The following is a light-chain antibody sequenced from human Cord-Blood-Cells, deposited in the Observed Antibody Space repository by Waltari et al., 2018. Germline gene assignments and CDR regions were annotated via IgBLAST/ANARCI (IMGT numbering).Light chain of an antibody. CDR2: EGS. J-gene: IGLJ1*01. CDR1: SRDVGSYNL. V-gene: IGLV2-23*01. Sequence: QSALTQPASVSGSPGQSITIPCTGTSRDVGSYNLVSRYQQHPGKAPKLMIYEGSKRPSGVSNRFSGSKSGNTASLTISGLQAEDEADYYCCSYAGSSTFYVFGTGTKVTVL. CDR3: CSYAGSSTFYV.